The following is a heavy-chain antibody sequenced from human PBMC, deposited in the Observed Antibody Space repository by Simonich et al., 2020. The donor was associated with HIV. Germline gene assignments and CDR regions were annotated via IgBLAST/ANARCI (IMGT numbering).Heavy chain of an antibody. Sequence: EVQLVESGGGLVQPGRSLRLSCAASGFTFDDYAMHWVRQAPGKGLEWVSGISWNSGSIGYADSVKGRFTISRDNAKNSLYLQMNSLRAEDTALYYCAKAGGSYFGDVFDYWGQGTLVTVSS. CDR3: AKAGGSYFGDVFDY. J-gene: IGHJ4*02. D-gene: IGHD1-26*01. CDR1: GFTFDDYA. V-gene: IGHV3-9*01. CDR2: ISWNSGSI.